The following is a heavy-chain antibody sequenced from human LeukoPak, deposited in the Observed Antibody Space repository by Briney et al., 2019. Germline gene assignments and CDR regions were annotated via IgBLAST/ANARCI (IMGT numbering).Heavy chain of an antibody. CDR2: ISPDGSTA. J-gene: IGHJ4*02. V-gene: IGHV3-23*01. CDR1: GFTFVIHD. Sequence: GGSLRLSCAASGFTFVIHDMSWVRQVPGKGLEWVSEISPDGSTAHYLDSVKGRFIISRDNSENTLYLQMNSLRAEDTAVYYCARVIRRRGYSGYDYFDYWGQGTLVTVSS. D-gene: IGHD5-12*01. CDR3: ARVIRRRGYSGYDYFDY.